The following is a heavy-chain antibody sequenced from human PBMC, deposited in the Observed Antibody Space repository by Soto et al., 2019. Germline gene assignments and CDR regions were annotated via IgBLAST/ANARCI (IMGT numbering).Heavy chain of an antibody. CDR3: ARKCGGGSCYAKNYYYYYGMDV. D-gene: IGHD2-15*01. V-gene: IGHV5-10-1*01. CDR1: GYSFTSYW. CDR2: IDPSDSYT. Sequence: PGESLKISCKGSGYSFTSYWISWVRQMPGKGLEWMGRIDPSDSYTNYSPSFQGHVTISADKSISTAYLQWSGLKASDTAMYYCARKCGGGSCYAKNYYYYYGMDVWGQGTTATVSS. J-gene: IGHJ6*02.